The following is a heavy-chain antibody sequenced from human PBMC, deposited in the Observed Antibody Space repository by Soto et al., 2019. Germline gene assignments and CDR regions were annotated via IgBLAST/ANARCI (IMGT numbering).Heavy chain of an antibody. CDR2: IIPILGIA. Sequence: SSVKVSCKASGGTFSSYTISWVRQAPGQGLEWMGRIIPILGIANYAQKFQGRVTITADTSTSTAYMELRSLRSDDTAVYYCARDAAAGLNDYWGQGTLVTVSS. V-gene: IGHV1-69*04. J-gene: IGHJ4*02. CDR3: ARDAAAGLNDY. CDR1: GGTFSSYT. D-gene: IGHD6-13*01.